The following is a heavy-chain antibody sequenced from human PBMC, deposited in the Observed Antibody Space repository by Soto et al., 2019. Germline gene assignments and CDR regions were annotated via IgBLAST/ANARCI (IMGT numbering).Heavy chain of an antibody. J-gene: IGHJ4*02. Sequence: EVQLVESGGGLVQPGRSLRLSCAASGFTFDDYAMHWVRQAPGKGLEWVSGISWNSGSIGYADSVKGRFTISRDNAKNSLYLQMNSLRAEDTALYYCAKSLRYFDWLYSGAYFDYWGQGTLVTVSS. CDR3: AKSLRYFDWLYSGAYFDY. CDR2: ISWNSGSI. D-gene: IGHD3-9*01. CDR1: GFTFDDYA. V-gene: IGHV3-9*01.